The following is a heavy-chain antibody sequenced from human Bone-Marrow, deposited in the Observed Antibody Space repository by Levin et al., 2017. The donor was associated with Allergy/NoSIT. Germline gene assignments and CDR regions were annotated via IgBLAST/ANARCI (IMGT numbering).Heavy chain of an antibody. CDR1: GGSISGYY. D-gene: IGHD3-10*01. Sequence: SETLSLTCTVSGGSISGYYWSWVRQPPGKGLEWVGHIFYSGSTNYNPSLKSRVTISINTSKNQFSLNLTSVTAADTAFYYCARCVAGEFDYWGQGTLVTVSS. V-gene: IGHV4-59*01. J-gene: IGHJ4*02. CDR2: IFYSGST. CDR3: ARCVAGEFDY.